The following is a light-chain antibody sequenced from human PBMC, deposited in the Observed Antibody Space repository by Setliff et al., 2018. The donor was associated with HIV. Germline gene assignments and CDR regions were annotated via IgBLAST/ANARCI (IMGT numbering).Light chain of an antibody. CDR1: SSNTGSNT. V-gene: IGLV1-44*01. CDR3: AAWDESLNGFYV. CDR2: GTN. Sequence: QSVLTQPPSASGTPGQRVTISCSGSSSNTGSNTVNWYQKLPGTAPKVLIYGTNQRASGVPDRFSGSASGTSASLAISGLQSEDEADYYCAAWDESLNGFYVFGTGTKVTVL. J-gene: IGLJ1*01.